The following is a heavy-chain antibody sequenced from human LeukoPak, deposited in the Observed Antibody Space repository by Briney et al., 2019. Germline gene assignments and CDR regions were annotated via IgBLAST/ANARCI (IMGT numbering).Heavy chain of an antibody. J-gene: IGHJ4*02. CDR2: ISSNGGST. Sequence: GGSLRLSCGASAFTFSSDAMHWVRQAPGKGLEYVSAISSNGGSTYYANSVKGRFTISRDNSKNTLYLQMGSLRAEDMAVYYCARDSRGSGLHPDYWGQGTLVTDSS. CDR1: AFTFSSDA. V-gene: IGHV3-64*01. CDR3: ARDSRGSGLHPDY. D-gene: IGHD3-10*01.